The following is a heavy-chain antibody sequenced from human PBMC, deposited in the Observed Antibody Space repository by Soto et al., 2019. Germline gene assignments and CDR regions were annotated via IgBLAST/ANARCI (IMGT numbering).Heavy chain of an antibody. J-gene: IGHJ4*02. CDR2: IGAGADT. D-gene: IGHD6-19*01. Sequence: GGSLRPSCRTSGFKSSGHDGHSGRPASTQGLEWVSGIGAGADTYYSGSVKGRFPFSRDNARHTLYLHTNRLRAEDTALHYCAREILAADNPGWYFDSWGQGTLVTVSS. V-gene: IGHV3-13*04. CDR1: GFKSSGHD. CDR3: AREILAADNPGWYFDS.